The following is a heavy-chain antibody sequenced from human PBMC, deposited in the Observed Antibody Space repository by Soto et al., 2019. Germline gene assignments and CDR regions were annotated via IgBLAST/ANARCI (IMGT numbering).Heavy chain of an antibody. CDR2: IYDSGNT. D-gene: IGHD3-16*01. CDR1: GGSISSGGYF. J-gene: IGHJ5*02. V-gene: IGHV4-31*03. Sequence: QVQLQESGPGLVKPSQTLSLTCTVSGGSISSGGYFWSWIRQHPGKGLEWIGYIYDSGNTYYNPSLKSRVTVSADPVGNPFSPDLDLVAAADAAVYYWGGGGSLGGGGGAWLDPWGQGTLVTVSS. CDR3: GGGGSLGGGGGAWLDP.